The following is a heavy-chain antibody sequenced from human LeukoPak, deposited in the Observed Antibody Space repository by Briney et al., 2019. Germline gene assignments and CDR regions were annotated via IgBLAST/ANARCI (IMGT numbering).Heavy chain of an antibody. Sequence: GGSLRLSCAASGFTFSSYWMSWVRQAPGKGLEWVANIKQYGSEKYYVDSVKGRFTISRDNAKNLLYLQMNSLRAEDTAVYYCARDPGWGALDHWGQGTLVTVS. D-gene: IGHD3-16*01. V-gene: IGHV3-7*01. J-gene: IGHJ4*02. CDR3: ARDPGWGALDH. CDR2: IKQYGSEK. CDR1: GFTFSSYW.